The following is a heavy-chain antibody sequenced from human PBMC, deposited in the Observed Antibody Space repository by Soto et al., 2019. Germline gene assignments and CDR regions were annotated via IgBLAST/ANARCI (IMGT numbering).Heavy chain of an antibody. J-gene: IGHJ3*02. CDR2: ISTYNGDS. Sequence: ASVKVSCKASGYTFTNYGISWVRQAPGQGLQWMGWISTYNGDSNYAQKFQGRVTMTTDTSTSTAYMELSSLRSDDTAFYYCARRNSITGTTADAFDIWGQGTMVTVSS. CDR1: GYTFTNYG. CDR3: ARRNSITGTTADAFDI. D-gene: IGHD1-20*01. V-gene: IGHV1-18*01.